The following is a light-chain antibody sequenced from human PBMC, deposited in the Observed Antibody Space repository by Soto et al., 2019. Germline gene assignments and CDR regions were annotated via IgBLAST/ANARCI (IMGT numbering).Light chain of an antibody. Sequence: VMTQSPATLSLSPGDRATLSCRASQVVSRHVAWYQQRPGQAPRLLIQGASTRATGVPARFSGSQSGTEFTLTITSLQSEDFAVYYCQQYDNWPWTFGRGTKVEIK. CDR2: GAS. V-gene: IGKV3-15*01. CDR1: QVVSRH. CDR3: QQYDNWPWT. J-gene: IGKJ1*01.